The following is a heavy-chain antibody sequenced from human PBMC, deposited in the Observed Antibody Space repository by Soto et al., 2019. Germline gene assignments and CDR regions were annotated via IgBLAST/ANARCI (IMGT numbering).Heavy chain of an antibody. CDR3: APGLVVSYGLDH. CDR1: GFTFSSCT. CDR2: IGGSGGCT. J-gene: IGHJ5*02. V-gene: IGHV3-23*01. D-gene: IGHD2-8*02. Sequence: EVQLLESGGGLVKPGGSLRLSCAASGFTFSSCTMSWVRQAPGKGLEWVSAIGGSGGCTYYADSVKGRFTISRDNSKNTLKIQMNGERAADKAVDYCAPGLVVSYGLDHWGQGTLVTVSS.